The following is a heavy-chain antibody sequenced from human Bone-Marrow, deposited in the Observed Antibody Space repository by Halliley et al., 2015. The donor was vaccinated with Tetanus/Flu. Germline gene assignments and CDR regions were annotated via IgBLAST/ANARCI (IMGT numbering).Heavy chain of an antibody. CDR1: GYTFTSYG. Sequence: QVQLVQSGAEVKKPGASVKVSCKASGYTFTSYGISWVRQAPGQGLEWMGWFSAYNGNTNYAQKLQGRVTRTTDTSTGSAYMELGSLGPGDAAVYYGERGNPHLEVALDSWGPGSLVTVSS. J-gene: IGHJ4*02. CDR3: ERGNPHLEVALDS. CDR2: FSAYNGNT. D-gene: IGHD1-1*01. V-gene: IGHV1-18*04.